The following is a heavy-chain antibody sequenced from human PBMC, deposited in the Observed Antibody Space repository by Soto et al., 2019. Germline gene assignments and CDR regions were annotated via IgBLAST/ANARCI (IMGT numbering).Heavy chain of an antibody. V-gene: IGHV3-33*01. D-gene: IGHD4-4*01. J-gene: IGHJ6*02. CDR1: GFTFSSYG. Sequence: GGSLGLSCAASGFTFSSYGMHWVRQAPGKGLEWVAVIWYDGSNKYYADSVKGRFTISRDNSKNTLYLQMNSLRAEDTAVYYCARGGWRTDYTKTGAYYYYYGMDVWGQGTTVTVSS. CDR2: IWYDGSNK. CDR3: ARGGWRTDYTKTGAYYYYYGMDV.